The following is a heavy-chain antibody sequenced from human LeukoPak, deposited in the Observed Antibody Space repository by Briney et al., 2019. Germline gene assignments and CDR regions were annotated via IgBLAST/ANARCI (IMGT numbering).Heavy chain of an antibody. J-gene: IGHJ4*02. D-gene: IGHD4-23*01. CDR1: GFTFSSYA. V-gene: IGHV3-23*01. Sequence: PGGSLRLSCAASGFTFSSYAMTWVRQAPGKGLEWVSSTSVNGGTTYYADSVKGRFTISRDSSKNTLYLQMNSLRAEDTAVYYCVKGGGNVRRYFEYWGQGTLVTVSS. CDR3: VKGGGNVRRYFEY. CDR2: TSVNGGTT.